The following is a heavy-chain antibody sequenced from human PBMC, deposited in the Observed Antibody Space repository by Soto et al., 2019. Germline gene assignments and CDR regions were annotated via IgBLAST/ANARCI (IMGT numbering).Heavy chain of an antibody. Sequence: SVKVSCKASGGTFSSYAISWVRQAPGQGLEWMGGIIPIFGTANYAQKFQGRVTITADESTSTAYMELSSLRSEDTAVYYCARVLRPYYYDSSGYGASDSWGQGTMVTVAS. CDR1: GGTFSSYA. D-gene: IGHD3-22*01. CDR3: ARVLRPYYYDSSGYGASDS. CDR2: IIPIFGTA. J-gene: IGHJ3*02. V-gene: IGHV1-69*13.